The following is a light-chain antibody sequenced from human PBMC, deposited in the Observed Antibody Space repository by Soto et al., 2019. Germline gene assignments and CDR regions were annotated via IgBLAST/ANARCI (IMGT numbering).Light chain of an antibody. CDR1: QSVSSN. CDR2: GPS. CDR3: QQYNNWPLL. J-gene: IGKJ4*01. V-gene: IGKV3-15*01. Sequence: EIVMTQSPATLSVSPGERATLSCRASQSVSSNLAWSQQKPGQAPGLLIYGPSTRATGIPARFSGSGSGTEFTLTISSLQSEDFAVYYCQQYNNWPLLFGGGTKVEMK.